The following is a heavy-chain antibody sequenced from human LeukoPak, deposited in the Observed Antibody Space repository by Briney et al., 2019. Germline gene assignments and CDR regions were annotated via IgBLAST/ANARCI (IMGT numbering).Heavy chain of an antibody. Sequence: GGSLRLSCAASRFTFSSYGMHWVRQAPGKGLDWVAVISNDGSNKYYADSVKGRFTISRDNSKNTLYLQMNSLRAEDTAVYYCAKDLHTSGSPWGQGTLVTVSS. CDR1: RFTFSSYG. V-gene: IGHV3-30*18. CDR2: ISNDGSNK. CDR3: AKDLHTSGSP. J-gene: IGHJ5*02. D-gene: IGHD3-22*01.